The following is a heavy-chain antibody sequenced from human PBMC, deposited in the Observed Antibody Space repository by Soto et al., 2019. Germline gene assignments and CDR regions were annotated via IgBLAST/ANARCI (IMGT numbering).Heavy chain of an antibody. CDR3: ARDQPGYSYGYGLGY. D-gene: IGHD5-18*01. Sequence: PGGSLRLSCAASGFTFSSYGMHWVRQAPGKGLEWVAVISYDGSNKYYADSVKGRFTISRDNSKNMLYLQINSLRAEDTAVFYCARDQPGYSYGYGLGYWGQGTLVTVSS. CDR1: GFTFSSYG. V-gene: IGHV3-30*03. J-gene: IGHJ4*02. CDR2: ISYDGSNK.